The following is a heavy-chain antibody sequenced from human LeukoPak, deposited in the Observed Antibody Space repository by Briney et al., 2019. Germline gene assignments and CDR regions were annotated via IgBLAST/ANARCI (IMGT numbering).Heavy chain of an antibody. J-gene: IGHJ4*02. CDR3: ARALYSLGDYVLDY. CDR2: INHSGST. Sequence: PSETLSLTCAVYGGSFSGYYWSWIRQPPGKGLEWIGEINHSGSTNYNPSLESRVTISVDTSKNQFSLKLSSVTAADTAVYYCARALYSLGDYVLDYWGQGTLVTVSS. CDR1: GGSFSGYY. D-gene: IGHD4-17*01. V-gene: IGHV4-34*01.